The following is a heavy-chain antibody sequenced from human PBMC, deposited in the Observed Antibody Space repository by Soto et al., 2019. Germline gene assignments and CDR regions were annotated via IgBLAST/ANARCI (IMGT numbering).Heavy chain of an antibody. CDR1: GFTFSDYY. V-gene: IGHV3-11*01. D-gene: IGHD3-3*01. CDR3: ARDPPVFRDYDFWSGYLSMAPRYYYYYMDV. Sequence: PGGSLRLSCAASGFTFSDYYMSWIRQAPGKGLEWVSYISSSGSTIYYADSVKGRFTISRDNAKNSLYLQMNSLRAEDTAVYYCARDPPVFRDYDFWSGYLSMAPRYYYYYMDVWGKGTTVTVSS. CDR2: ISSSGSTI. J-gene: IGHJ6*03.